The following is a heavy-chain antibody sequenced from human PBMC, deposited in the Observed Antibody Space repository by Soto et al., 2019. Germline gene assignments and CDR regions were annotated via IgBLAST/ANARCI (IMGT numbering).Heavy chain of an antibody. J-gene: IGHJ6*03. CDR3: ARDFASVAVAGPLYYYMDV. Sequence: GASVKVSCKASGYTFTSYDINWVRQATGQGLEWMGWMNPNSGNTGCAQKFQGRVTMTRNTSISTAYMELSSLRSEDTAVYYCARDFASVAVAGPLYYYMDVWGKGTTVTVSS. V-gene: IGHV1-8*01. CDR1: GYTFTSYD. D-gene: IGHD6-19*01. CDR2: MNPNSGNT.